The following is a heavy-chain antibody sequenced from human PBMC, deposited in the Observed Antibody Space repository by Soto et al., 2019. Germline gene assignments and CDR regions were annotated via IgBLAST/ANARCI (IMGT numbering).Heavy chain of an antibody. CDR1: GYTFTGYY. CDR2: INPNSGGT. V-gene: IGHV1-2*04. CDR3: GRGGGEWELPDRYYFDY. Sequence: QVQLVQSGAEVKKPGASVKVSCKASGYTFTGYYMHWVRQAPGQGLEWMGWINPNSGGTNYAQKFQGWVTMTRDTSISTGYMELSRVRTGDHGVYYCGRGGGEWELPDRYYFDYWGQGTLVTVSS. J-gene: IGHJ4*02. D-gene: IGHD1-26*01.